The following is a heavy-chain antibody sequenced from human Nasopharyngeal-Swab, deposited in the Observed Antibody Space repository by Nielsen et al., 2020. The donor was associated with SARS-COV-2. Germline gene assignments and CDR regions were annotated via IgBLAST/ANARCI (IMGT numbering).Heavy chain of an antibody. CDR3: ARVPALIPYYYYGMDV. J-gene: IGHJ6*02. CDR2: ISSSGSTI. Sequence: GESLKISCAASGFTLSSYEMNWVRQAPGKGPEWVSYISSSGSTIYYADSVKGRFTISRDNAKNSLYLQMNSLRAEDTAVYYCARVPALIPYYYYGMDVWGQGTTVTVSS. D-gene: IGHD2-21*01. V-gene: IGHV3-48*03. CDR1: GFTLSSYE.